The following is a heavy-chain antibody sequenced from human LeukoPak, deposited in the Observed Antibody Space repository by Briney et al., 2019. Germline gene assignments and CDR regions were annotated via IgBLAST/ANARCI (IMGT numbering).Heavy chain of an antibody. CDR1: GFTFSSYE. CDR3: AKDLAWGWFDP. J-gene: IGHJ5*02. V-gene: IGHV3-48*03. CDR2: ISSSGSTI. Sequence: GGSLRLSCAASGFTFSSYEMNWVRQAPGKGLEWVSYISSSGSTIYYADSVKGRFTISRDNAKNSLYLQMNSLRAEDTAVYYCAKDLAWGWFDPWGQGTLVTVSS. D-gene: IGHD3-16*01.